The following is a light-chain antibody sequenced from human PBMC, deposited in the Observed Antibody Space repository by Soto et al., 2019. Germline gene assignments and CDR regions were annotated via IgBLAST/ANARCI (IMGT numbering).Light chain of an antibody. CDR1: RSNIGKSY. J-gene: IGLJ3*02. CDR2: END. CDR3: AAWDNSLVAVL. V-gene: IGLV1-51*01. Sequence: QAVVTQPPSVSAAPRQKVTISCSGSRSNIGKSYVSWYQQVPGTVPKLLIYENDKRPSGIPDRFSGSTSGTSATLVITGLQTGDEADYYCAAWDNSLVAVLFGGGTKLTVL.